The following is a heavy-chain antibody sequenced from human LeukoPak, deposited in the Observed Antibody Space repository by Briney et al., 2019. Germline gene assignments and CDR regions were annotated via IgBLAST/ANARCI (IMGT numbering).Heavy chain of an antibody. CDR2: IRSKADNYAT. V-gene: IGHV3-73*01. J-gene: IGHJ4*02. CDR3: TRPSYDSSVSGVVY. CDR1: GFTFSGSP. D-gene: IGHD3-22*01. Sequence: GGSLILSCAASGFTFSGSPILWVRQASGKGLEWVGRIRSKADNYATAYAASVQGRCTISRDDSKNTAYLEMSSLKTEDTAVYYCTRPSYDSSVSGVVYWGQGTLVTVSS.